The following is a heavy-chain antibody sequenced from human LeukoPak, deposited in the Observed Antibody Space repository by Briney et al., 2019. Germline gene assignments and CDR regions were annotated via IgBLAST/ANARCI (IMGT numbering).Heavy chain of an antibody. Sequence: ASVKVSCKASGYSFTGYYIHWVRQAPGQGLEWMGWINPKSGATNYAQKFQGRVTMTRDTSISTAYMELSRLRSDDTAVYYCARNIRIFLGNTMVRGVPWYFDYWGQGTLVPVSS. D-gene: IGHD3-10*01. V-gene: IGHV1-2*02. CDR1: GYSFTGYY. CDR3: ARNIRIFLGNTMVRGVPWYFDY. J-gene: IGHJ4*02. CDR2: INPKSGAT.